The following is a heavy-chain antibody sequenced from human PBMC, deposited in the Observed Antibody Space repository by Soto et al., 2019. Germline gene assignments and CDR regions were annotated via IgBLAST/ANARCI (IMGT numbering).Heavy chain of an antibody. CDR1: GFTFSSYA. J-gene: IGHJ1*01. CDR2: IRGSGGST. D-gene: IGHD1-26*01. Sequence: EVQLLESGGGLVQPGGSLRLSCVASGFTFSSYAMNWVRQAPGKWLEWVANIRGSGGSTYYADSVKGRFTISRDNSKNTLYLQLDRLRAEDTAVYYCAKGVTTVITPMEHCCQGTLVTVSS. CDR3: AKGVTTVITPMEH. V-gene: IGHV3-23*01.